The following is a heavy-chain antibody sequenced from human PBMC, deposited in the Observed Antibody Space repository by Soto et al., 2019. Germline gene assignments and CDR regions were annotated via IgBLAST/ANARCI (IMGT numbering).Heavy chain of an antibody. V-gene: IGHV4-59*11. D-gene: IGHD4-17*01. CDR1: GGSISTHY. J-gene: IGHJ4*02. CDR2: IDYKGNT. CDR3: ARDYYGDYYFDS. Sequence: PSETLSLTCTVSGGSISTHYWNWVRQPPGKGLEWIGYIDYKGNTKYNSSLKSRVTTSVDTSNNQFSLNLNSVTAADTAVYHCARDYYGDYYFDSWGQGILVTVSS.